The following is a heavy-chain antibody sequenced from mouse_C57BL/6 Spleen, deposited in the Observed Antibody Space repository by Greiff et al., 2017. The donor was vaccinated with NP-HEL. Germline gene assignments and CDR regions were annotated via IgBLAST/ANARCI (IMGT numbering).Heavy chain of an antibody. CDR3: TITTVVATDGFAY. V-gene: IGHV1-5*01. Sequence: EVQLQQSGTVLARPGASVKMSCKTSGYTFTSYWMHWVKQRPGQGLEWIGAIYPGNSDTSYNQKFKGKAKLTAVTSASTAYMELSSLTNEDSAVYYCTITTVVATDGFAYWGQGTLVTVSA. CDR1: GYTFTSYW. CDR2: IYPGNSDT. J-gene: IGHJ3*01. D-gene: IGHD1-1*01.